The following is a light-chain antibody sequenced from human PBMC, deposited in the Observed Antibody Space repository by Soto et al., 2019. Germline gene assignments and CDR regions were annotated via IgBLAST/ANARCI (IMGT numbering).Light chain of an antibody. Sequence: QSVLTQPASVSGSPGQSITISCTGTSRDVGGYNHISWYQQYPGKAPKLMIYGVTNRPSGVSNRFSGSKTGNTASLTISGLQAEDEAYYYCFSHRRGDSHVFGTGTKVTVL. CDR2: GVT. V-gene: IGLV2-14*01. J-gene: IGLJ1*01. CDR1: SRDVGGYNH. CDR3: FSHRRGDSHV.